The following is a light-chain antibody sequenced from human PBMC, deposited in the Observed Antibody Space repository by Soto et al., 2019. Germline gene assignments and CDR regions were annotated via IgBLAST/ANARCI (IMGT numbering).Light chain of an antibody. Sequence: EIVMTQSPATLSVSPGERATLSCRASQSVSSNLAWYQQKPGQAPRLLIYGASTRATGIPARFSGSWSGTVITLTLSSLQSEEFAVYYCQQYNNWPPWTFGQGTKVEIK. CDR1: QSVSSN. V-gene: IGKV3-15*01. J-gene: IGKJ1*01. CDR2: GAS. CDR3: QQYNNWPPWT.